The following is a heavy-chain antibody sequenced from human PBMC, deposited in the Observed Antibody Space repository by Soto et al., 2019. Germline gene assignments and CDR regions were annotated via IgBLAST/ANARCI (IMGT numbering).Heavy chain of an antibody. CDR1: GFTFSNAW. J-gene: IGHJ4*02. CDR2: IKSKTDGGTT. V-gene: IGHV3-15*01. CDR3: AKDPGFQRNYFDY. Sequence: EVQLVESGGGLVKPGGSLRLSCAASGFTFSNAWMSWVRQAPGKGLEWVGRIKSKTDGGTTDYAAPVKGRFTISRDDSKNTLSLQMNSLRAEDTAVYYCAKDPGFQRNYFDYWGQGTLVTVSS.